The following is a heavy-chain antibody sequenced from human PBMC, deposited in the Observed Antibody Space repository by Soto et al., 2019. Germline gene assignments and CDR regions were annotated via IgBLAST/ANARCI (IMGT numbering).Heavy chain of an antibody. D-gene: IGHD3-3*01. CDR1: GYTFTSYG. CDR3: ASSRTIFVVVSSKSFQH. CDR2: ISAYNGNT. V-gene: IGHV1-18*01. Sequence: ASVKVSCKASGYTFTSYGISWVRQAPGQGLEWMGWISAYNGNTNYAQKLQGRVTMTADTSTSTAYMELRSLRSDDTAVYYCASSRTIFVVVSSKSFQHWGKGSLVTVAS. J-gene: IGHJ1*01.